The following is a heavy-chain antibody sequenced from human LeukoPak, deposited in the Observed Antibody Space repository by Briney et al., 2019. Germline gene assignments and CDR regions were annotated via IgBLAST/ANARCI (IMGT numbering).Heavy chain of an antibody. CDR1: GFSFSTYD. CDR3: AKGSIDWYYFDY. CDR2: ISSDGSHK. V-gene: IGHV3-30*18. J-gene: IGHJ4*02. D-gene: IGHD3-9*01. Sequence: SGGSLRLSCAAFGFSFSTYDMHWVRQAPGKGLEWVAVISSDGSHKYWADSVKGRFTISRDNSKNTVYLQMNSLRAEDTAVYYCAKGSIDWYYFDYWGQGTLVTVSS.